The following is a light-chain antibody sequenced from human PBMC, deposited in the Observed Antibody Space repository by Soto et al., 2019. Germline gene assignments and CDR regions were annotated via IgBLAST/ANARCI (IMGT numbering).Light chain of an antibody. J-gene: IGLJ2*01. Sequence: QSALTQPASVSGSPGQSITISCTGTSSDVGGYNYVSWYQQHPGKAPKLMIYDVSNRPSGVSNRFSGSKSGNTASLTISGVQDEDEADYNCCTYTSSSVVFGGGTKLTVL. CDR1: SSDVGGYNY. V-gene: IGLV2-14*01. CDR2: DVS. CDR3: CTYTSSSVV.